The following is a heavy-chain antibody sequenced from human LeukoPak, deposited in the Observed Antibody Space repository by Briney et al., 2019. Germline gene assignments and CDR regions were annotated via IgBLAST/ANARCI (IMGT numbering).Heavy chain of an antibody. CDR3: ARGQFWGARLTGYYNGQYYFDY. J-gene: IGHJ4*02. Sequence: SVNVSCKASGGTFSSYAISWVRQAPGQGLEWMGGIIPIFGTANYAQKFQGRVTITADESTSTAYMELSSLRSEDTAVYYCARGQFWGARLTGYYNGQYYFDYWGQGTLVTVSS. CDR1: GGTFSSYA. CDR2: IIPIFGTA. V-gene: IGHV1-69*01. D-gene: IGHD3-9*01.